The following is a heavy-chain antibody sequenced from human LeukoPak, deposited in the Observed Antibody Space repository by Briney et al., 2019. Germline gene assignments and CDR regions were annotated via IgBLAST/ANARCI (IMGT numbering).Heavy chain of an antibody. V-gene: IGHV3-11*04. D-gene: IGHD3-10*01. CDR1: GFTFSDYY. Sequence: PGGSLRLSCAASGFTFSDYYMSWIRQAPGKGLEWVSYISSSGSTIYYADSVKGRFTISRDNAKNSLYLQMNSLRAEDTAVYYCARPAMVRGVIAYYYYMDVWGKGTTVTVSS. J-gene: IGHJ6*03. CDR3: ARPAMVRGVIAYYYYMDV. CDR2: ISSSGSTI.